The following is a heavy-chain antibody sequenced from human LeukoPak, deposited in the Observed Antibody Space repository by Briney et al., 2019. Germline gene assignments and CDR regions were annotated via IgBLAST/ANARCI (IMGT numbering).Heavy chain of an antibody. D-gene: IGHD5-24*01. CDR3: ARVRDGYNLIDY. Sequence: GGSLRLSCAASGFTFSSHWMHWVRQPPGKGLVWVSRINSDGRSTNYADSVKGRFTISRDNAKNTVYLQMNSLRAEDTAVYYCARVRDGYNLIDYWGQGTLVTVSS. J-gene: IGHJ4*02. CDR2: INSDGRST. CDR1: GFTFSSHW. V-gene: IGHV3-74*01.